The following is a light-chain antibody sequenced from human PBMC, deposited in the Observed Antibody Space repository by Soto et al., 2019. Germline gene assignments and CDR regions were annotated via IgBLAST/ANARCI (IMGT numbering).Light chain of an antibody. Sequence: EIVMTQSPATLSVSPGERATLSCRASQSVSSNLAWYQQKPGQAPRLLIYGASTRATGIPARFRGSGSGTEFTLSISSLPSEDFAVYYCQQYNNWPPWTFGQGTKVEIK. J-gene: IGKJ1*01. CDR3: QQYNNWPPWT. CDR2: GAS. V-gene: IGKV3-15*01. CDR1: QSVSSN.